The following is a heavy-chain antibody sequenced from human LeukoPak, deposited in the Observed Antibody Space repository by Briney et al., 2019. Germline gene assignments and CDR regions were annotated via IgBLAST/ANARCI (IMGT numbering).Heavy chain of an antibody. CDR3: ARAGGGYYDYYFDY. J-gene: IGHJ4*02. D-gene: IGHD3-22*01. CDR1: GFTFSSYA. Sequence: PGGSLRLSCAASGFTFSSYAMHWVRQAPGKGLEWVAVISYDGSNKYYADSVKGRFTISRDNSKNTLYLQMNSLRAEDTAVYHCARAGGGYYDYYFDYWGQGTLVTVAS. V-gene: IGHV3-30-3*01. CDR2: ISYDGSNK.